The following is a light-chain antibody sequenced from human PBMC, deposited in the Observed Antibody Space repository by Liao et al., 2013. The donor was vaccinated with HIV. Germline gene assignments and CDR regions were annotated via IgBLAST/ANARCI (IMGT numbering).Light chain of an antibody. Sequence: SYELTQPPSVSVSPGQTATISCSGDKLGHKYVSWYQQKSGQSPVLVIYQDTKRPSGLSERFSGSNSGNTATLTISGTQALDDADYYCQAWDRGVIFGGGTKVTVL. CDR1: KLGHKY. V-gene: IGLV3-1*01. CDR3: QAWDRGVI. J-gene: IGLJ2*01. CDR2: QDT.